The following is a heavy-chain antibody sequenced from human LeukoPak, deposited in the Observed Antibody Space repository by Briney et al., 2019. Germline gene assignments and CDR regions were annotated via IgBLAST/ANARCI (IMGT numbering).Heavy chain of an antibody. CDR1: GYSISSGYY. D-gene: IGHD3-22*01. Sequence: SETLSLTCTVSGYSISSGYYWGWIRQPPGKGLEWIASIYHSGSTYYNPSLKSRVTMSVDTSKNQFSLKLSSVTAADTAVYYCAREPYYYESSGSTAPWGQGTLVTVSS. J-gene: IGHJ5*02. CDR3: AREPYYYESSGSTAP. CDR2: IYHSGST. V-gene: IGHV4-38-2*02.